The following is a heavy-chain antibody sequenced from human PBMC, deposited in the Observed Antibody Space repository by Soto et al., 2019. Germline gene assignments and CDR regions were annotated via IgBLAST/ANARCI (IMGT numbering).Heavy chain of an antibody. CDR1: GFTFSSFG. V-gene: IGHV3-33*01. Sequence: GGSLRLSCAASGFTFSSFGMHWVRQAPGKGLEWVAVIWHDGKNKYYADSAKGRFTISRDNSKNTLYLQMSSLRAEDTAVYYCARDPGNDEAMDYWGQGTLVTVPQ. CDR3: ARDPGNDEAMDY. CDR2: IWHDGKNK. D-gene: IGHD1-1*01. J-gene: IGHJ4*02.